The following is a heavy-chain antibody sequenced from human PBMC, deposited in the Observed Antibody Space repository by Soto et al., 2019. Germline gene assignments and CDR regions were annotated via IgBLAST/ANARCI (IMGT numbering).Heavy chain of an antibody. J-gene: IGHJ4*02. Sequence: EVQLLESGGGLVQPGGSLRLSCAASGFTFSSYAMSWVRKAPGKGLEWVSAISGSGGSTYYADSVKGRFTISRDNSKNSVYLQMNSLRAEYTAVYYCAKMKVGATGGAYWGQGTMVTVSS. V-gene: IGHV3-23*01. CDR1: GFTFSSYA. D-gene: IGHD1-26*01. CDR3: AKMKVGATGGAY. CDR2: ISGSGGST.